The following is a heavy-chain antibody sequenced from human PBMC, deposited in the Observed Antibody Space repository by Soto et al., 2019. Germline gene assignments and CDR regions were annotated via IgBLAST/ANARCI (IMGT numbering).Heavy chain of an antibody. D-gene: IGHD3-16*01. CDR2: IYYSGST. CDR3: ARKGAFQGFYMDV. V-gene: IGHV4-39*01. Sequence: QLQLQESGPGLVKPSETLSLTCTVSGGSISSSSYYWGWIRQPPGKGLEWIGSIYYSGSTYYNPSLKSRVTISVDTSKNQFSLKLSSVTAADTAVYYCARKGAFQGFYMDVWGKGTTVTVSS. CDR1: GGSISSSSYY. J-gene: IGHJ6*03.